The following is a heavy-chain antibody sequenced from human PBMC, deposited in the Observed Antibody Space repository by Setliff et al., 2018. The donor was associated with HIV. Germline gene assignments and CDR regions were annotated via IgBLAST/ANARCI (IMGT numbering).Heavy chain of an antibody. CDR3: ARDLDFVWGAPAD. CDR2: IYHTGSS. CDR1: GFSISSRYY. J-gene: IGHJ4*02. V-gene: IGHV4-38-2*02. Sequence: PSETLSLTCDVSGFSISSRYYWGWIRQSPGKGLEWIGNIYHTGSSYYNPSLNDRATISLDTSKNQFSLKLTSVTAADAAVYFCARDLDFVWGAPADWSQGTLVTVSS. D-gene: IGHD3-16*01.